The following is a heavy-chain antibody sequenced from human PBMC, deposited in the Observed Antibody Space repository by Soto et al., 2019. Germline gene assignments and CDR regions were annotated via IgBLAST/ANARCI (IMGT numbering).Heavy chain of an antibody. Sequence: SGTLSLTSACYGWSFSCYYWSWIRQHPGKGLEWIGEVNHSGSTNYNRSLKSRVAXXXXXXKNXXXLKLSSVTAADTAVYYCARASHHCSSTSCYIDYWGQGTLVTVSS. J-gene: IGHJ4*02. CDR3: ARASHHCSSTSCYIDY. CDR1: GWSFSCYY. CDR2: VNHSGST. D-gene: IGHD2-2*01. V-gene: IGHV4-34*01.